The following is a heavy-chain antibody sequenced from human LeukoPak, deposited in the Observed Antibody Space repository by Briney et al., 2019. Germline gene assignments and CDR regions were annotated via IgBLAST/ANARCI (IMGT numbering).Heavy chain of an antibody. Sequence: GGSLRLSCAASGFTFSSYAMSWVRQAPGKGXXXXXAISGSGGSTCYADSVKGRFTISRDNSKNTLYLQMNSLRAEDTAVYYCAKDLTTVTTQYIDYWGQGTLVTVSS. CDR3: AKDLTTVTTQYIDY. V-gene: IGHV3-23*01. J-gene: IGHJ4*02. CDR2: ISGSGGST. CDR1: GFTFSSYA. D-gene: IGHD4-17*01.